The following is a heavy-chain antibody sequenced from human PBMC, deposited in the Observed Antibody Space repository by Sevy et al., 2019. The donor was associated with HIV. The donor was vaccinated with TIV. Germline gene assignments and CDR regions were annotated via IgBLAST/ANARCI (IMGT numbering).Heavy chain of an antibody. CDR2: IGTAGDT. J-gene: IGHJ6*02. Sequence: GGSLRLSCAASGFTFSSYDMHWVRQATGKGLEWVSAIGTAGDTYYPGSVKGRFTISRENAKNSLYLQMNSLRAGDTAVYYCARDAKGSGYYGYYYYGMDVWGQRTTVTVSS. V-gene: IGHV3-13*01. CDR1: GFTFSSYD. CDR3: ARDAKGSGYYGYYYYGMDV. D-gene: IGHD3-22*01.